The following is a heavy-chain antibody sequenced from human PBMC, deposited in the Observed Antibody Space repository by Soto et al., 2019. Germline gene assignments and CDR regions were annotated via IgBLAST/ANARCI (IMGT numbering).Heavy chain of an antibody. V-gene: IGHV1-18*04. CDR1: CYTFSGYG. J-gene: IGHJ4*02. CDR3: ASCLTDYGDYGLPLAF. Sequence: QVQLVQSGAELKRPGASVTVSCEDYCYTFSGYGISCVRQAPGQGLEWMGWISAHDGHTIYAQKFQGIVTMTTDKSTITPYMAMKSLRSDDTAVYYCASCLTDYGDYGLPLAFWGQGTLVTVSS. CDR2: ISAHDGHT. D-gene: IGHD4-17*01.